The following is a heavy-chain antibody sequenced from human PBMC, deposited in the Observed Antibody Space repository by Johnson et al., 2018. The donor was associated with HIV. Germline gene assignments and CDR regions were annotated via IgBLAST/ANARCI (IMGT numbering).Heavy chain of an antibody. CDR3: ARLGLTDAFDI. CDR1: GFTVSSNY. Sequence: MQLVESGVGLVQPGGSLRLSCAASGFTVSSNYMSWVRQAPGKGLEWVSVIYSGGSPYYADSVKGRFTISRDNSKNTLYLQMNSLRAEDTAVYYCARLGLTDAFDIWGQVTMVTVSP. J-gene: IGHJ3*02. CDR2: IYSGGSP. V-gene: IGHV3-66*01. D-gene: IGHD2-8*01.